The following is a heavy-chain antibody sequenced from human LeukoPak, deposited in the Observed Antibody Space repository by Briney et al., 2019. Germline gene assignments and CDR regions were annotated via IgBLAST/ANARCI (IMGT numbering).Heavy chain of an antibody. D-gene: IGHD3-16*02. CDR2: IRYDESDK. V-gene: IGHV3-30*02. J-gene: IGHJ6*03. Sequence: GGSLRLSCAASGFTFSSYDMHWIRQAPGKGLEWVAFIRYDESDKHYADSVKGRFTISRDNSKNTLSLQMNGLRPEDTAVYYCAKSWGYTRPYYNYMDVWGKGTTVTVSS. CDR1: GFTFSSYD. CDR3: AKSWGYTRPYYNYMDV.